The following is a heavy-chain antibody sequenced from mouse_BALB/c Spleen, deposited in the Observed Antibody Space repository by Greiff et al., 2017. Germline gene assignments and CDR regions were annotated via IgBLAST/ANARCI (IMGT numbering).Heavy chain of an antibody. CDR2: INPSSGYT. J-gene: IGHJ2*01. CDR1: GYTFTSYT. CDR3: ARYLYYEYGFDY. D-gene: IGHD2-4*01. Sequence: VKLMESGAELARPGASVKMSCKASGYTFTSYTMHWVKQRPGQGLEWIGYINPSSGYTNYNQKFKDKATLTADKSSSTAYMQLSSLTSEDSAVYYCARYLYYEYGFDYWGQGNTLTVSS. V-gene: IGHV1-4*01.